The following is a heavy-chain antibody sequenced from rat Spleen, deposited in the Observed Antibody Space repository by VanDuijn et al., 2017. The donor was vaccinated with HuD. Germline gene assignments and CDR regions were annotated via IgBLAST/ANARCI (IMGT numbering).Heavy chain of an antibody. CDR2: VWSGGST. CDR1: GFSVTNFN. V-gene: IGHV2-30*01. J-gene: IGHJ2*01. D-gene: IGHD1-1*01. CDR3: ARHPDYSNYFDY. Sequence: QVQLKESGPGLVQPSQTLSLTCTVSGFSVTNFNVHWIRQPFGKSLEWMGVVWSGGSTAYNSTLRSRLSISRDTSKNQVFLKMNSLQTEDMATYYCARHPDYSNYFDYWGQGVMVTVSS.